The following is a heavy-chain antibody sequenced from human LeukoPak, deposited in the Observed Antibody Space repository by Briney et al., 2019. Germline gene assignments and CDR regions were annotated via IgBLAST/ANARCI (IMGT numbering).Heavy chain of an antibody. CDR3: ARGVGLRYFDWLLLGY. D-gene: IGHD3-9*01. CDR2: INPNSGGT. V-gene: IGHV1-2*02. CDR1: GYTFTGYY. J-gene: IGHJ4*02. Sequence: ASVKVSCKASGYTFTGYYMYWVRQAPGQGLEWMGWINPNSGGTNYAQKFQGRVTMTRDTSISTAYMELGRLRSDDTAVYYCARGVGLRYFDWLLLGYWGQGTLVTVSS.